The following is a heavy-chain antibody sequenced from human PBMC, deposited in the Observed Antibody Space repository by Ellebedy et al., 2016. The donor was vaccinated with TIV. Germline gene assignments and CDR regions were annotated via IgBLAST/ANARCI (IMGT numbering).Heavy chain of an antibody. CDR3: ARGYYNSGKYFSPGE. V-gene: IGHV4-39*07. D-gene: IGHD3-10*01. Sequence: MPSEPLSLTCTVPGGAISTSNFYWGWFRQPPGKGLEWIGTIYYSGSTQYNPSLKSLVTITVDTSKDQFSLKMSPVTAADTAIYYCARGYYNSGKYFSPGEWGQGTLVTVSS. J-gene: IGHJ4*01. CDR1: GGAISTSNFY. CDR2: IYYSGST.